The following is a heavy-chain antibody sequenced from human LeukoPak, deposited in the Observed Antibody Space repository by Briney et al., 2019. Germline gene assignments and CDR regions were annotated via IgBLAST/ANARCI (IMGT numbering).Heavy chain of an antibody. D-gene: IGHD2-8*01. CDR1: GYTFTGYY. CDR3: ARSTDIVLMVYAIPGIAAAGTLDY. J-gene: IGHJ4*02. CDR2: INPNSGGT. V-gene: IGHV1-2*02. Sequence: ASVKLSCTASGYTFTGYYMHWVRQAPGQGLEWMGWINPNSGGTNYAQKFQGRVTMTRDTSISTAYMELSRLRSDDTAVYYCARSTDIVLMVYAIPGIAAAGTLDYWGQGTLVTVSS.